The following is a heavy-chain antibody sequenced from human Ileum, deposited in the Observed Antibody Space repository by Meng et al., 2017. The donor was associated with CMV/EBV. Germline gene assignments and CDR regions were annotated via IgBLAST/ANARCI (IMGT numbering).Heavy chain of an antibody. D-gene: IGHD6-19*01. Sequence: QAQWQESGPGPVQPSQTLSLTCTVSGDSLSNGDYYWSWIRQPPGKGPELIGYIYYSGSTLYNPSLKSPVTISLDKSKNQFSLRLRSVTAADTAVYFCAREGGGWYFDSWGQGTLVTVSS. CDR2: IYYSGST. J-gene: IGHJ4*02. CDR3: AREGGGWYFDS. V-gene: IGHV4-30-4*01. CDR1: GDSLSNGDYY.